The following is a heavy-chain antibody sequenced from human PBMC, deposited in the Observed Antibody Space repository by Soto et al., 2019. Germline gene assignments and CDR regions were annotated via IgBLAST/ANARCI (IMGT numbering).Heavy chain of an antibody. J-gene: IGHJ4*02. D-gene: IGHD5-18*01. CDR1: GVTVSSNY. CDR3: ARHGYNYGGGYFDY. Sequence: EVQLVESGGGLVQPGGSLRLSCAASGVTVSSNYMSWVRQAPGKGLEWVSVIYSGGSTYYADSVKGRFTISRDNSKNTLYSQMNGLRAEDTAVYWCARHGYNYGGGYFDYWGQGTLVTVSS. CDR2: IYSGGST. V-gene: IGHV3-66*04.